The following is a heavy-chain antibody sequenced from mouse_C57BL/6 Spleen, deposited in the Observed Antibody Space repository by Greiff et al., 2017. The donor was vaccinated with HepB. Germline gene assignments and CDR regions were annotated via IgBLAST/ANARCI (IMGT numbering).Heavy chain of an antibody. CDR2: ISSGSSTN. J-gene: IGHJ4*01. Sequence: EVMLVESGGGLVKPGGSLKLSCAASGFTFSDYGMHWVRQAPEKGLEWVAYISSGSSTNYYADTVKGRFTISRDNAKNTLFLQMTSLRSEDTAMYYCARGNYYAMDYWGQGTSVTVSS. V-gene: IGHV5-17*01. CDR1: GFTFSDYG. CDR3: ARGNYYAMDY.